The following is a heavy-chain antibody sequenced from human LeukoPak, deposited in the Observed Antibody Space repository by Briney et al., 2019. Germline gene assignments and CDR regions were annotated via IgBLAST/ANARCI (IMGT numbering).Heavy chain of an antibody. Sequence: ASVKVSCKASGYTFTSYGISWVRQAPGQGLEWMGWISAYNGNTNYAQKLQGRVTMTTDTSTSTAYMELRSLRSDDTAVYYCARDPQKYYYDSENRKYGMDVWGQGTTVTVSS. CDR3: ARDPQKYYYDSENRKYGMDV. CDR1: GYTFTSYG. V-gene: IGHV1-18*01. J-gene: IGHJ6*02. D-gene: IGHD3-22*01. CDR2: ISAYNGNT.